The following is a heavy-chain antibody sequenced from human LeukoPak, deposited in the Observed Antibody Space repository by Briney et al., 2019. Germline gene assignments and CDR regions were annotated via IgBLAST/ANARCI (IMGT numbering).Heavy chain of an antibody. Sequence: GGSLRLSCAASGFTFRTYAMSWVRQAPGKGLEWVSGISDSGDGTYYAESVKGRFTISRDNSKNTVFLQMNSLRADDTAKYYCAKHLRTSVWFFDSWGQGTLVTVSS. J-gene: IGHJ4*02. V-gene: IGHV3-23*01. CDR2: ISDSGDGT. CDR3: AKHLRTSVWFFDS. D-gene: IGHD6-19*01. CDR1: GFTFRTYA.